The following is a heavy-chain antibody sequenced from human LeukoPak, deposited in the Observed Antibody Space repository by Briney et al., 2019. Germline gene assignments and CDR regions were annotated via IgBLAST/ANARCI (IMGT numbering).Heavy chain of an antibody. D-gene: IGHD1-26*01. CDR3: ARESATAGDFDY. V-gene: IGHV3-21*01. CDR2: ISSSSSYI. J-gene: IGHJ4*02. Sequence: GGSLRLSCAASGFTFSSYSMNWVRQAPGKGLEWVSSISSSSSYIYYADSVEGRFTISRDNAKNSLYLQMNSLRAEDTAVYYCARESATAGDFDYWGQGTLVTVSS. CDR1: GFTFSSYS.